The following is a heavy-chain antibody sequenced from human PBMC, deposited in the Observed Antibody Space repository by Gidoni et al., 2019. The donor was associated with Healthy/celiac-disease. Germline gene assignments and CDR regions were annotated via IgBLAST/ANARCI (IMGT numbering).Heavy chain of an antibody. D-gene: IGHD2-8*01. CDR1: GFTFSSYS. Sequence: EVQLVESGGGLVKPGGSLRLSCAASGFTFSSYSMNWVRQAPGKGLEWVSSISSSSSYIYYADSVKGRFTISRDNAKNSLYLQMNSLRAEDTAVYYCARDRELSMVYYFDYWGQGTLVTVSS. J-gene: IGHJ4*02. V-gene: IGHV3-21*01. CDR3: ARDRELSMVYYFDY. CDR2: ISSSSSYI.